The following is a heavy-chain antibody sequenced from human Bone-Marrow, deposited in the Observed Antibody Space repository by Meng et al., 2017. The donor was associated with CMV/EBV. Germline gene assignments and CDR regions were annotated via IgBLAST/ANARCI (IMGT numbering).Heavy chain of an antibody. V-gene: IGHV1-18*01. D-gene: IGHD2-2*02. CDR1: GYTFTSYG. Sequence: ASVKVSCKASGYTFTSYGISWVRQAPGQGLEWMGWISAYNGNTNYAQKLQGRVTMTTDTSTSTAYMELRSLRSDDTAVYYCARDVVVPAAIGSYVSFDYWGQGTLVTVSS. CDR3: ARDVVVPAAIGSYVSFDY. J-gene: IGHJ4*02. CDR2: ISAYNGNT.